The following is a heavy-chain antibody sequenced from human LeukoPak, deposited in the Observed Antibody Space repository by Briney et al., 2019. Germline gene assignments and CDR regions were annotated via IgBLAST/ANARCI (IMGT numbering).Heavy chain of an antibody. CDR1: VYTFTGYY. CDR2: INPNSGGT. J-gene: IGHJ4*02. V-gene: IGHV1-2*02. Sequence: ASVTVSRKSSVYTFTGYYMHWVRQAPGQGLERMGWINPNSGGTNYAQKFQGRVTMTRDTSISTAYMELSRLRSDDTAVYYCARGGGEGATYWGQGTLVTVSS. D-gene: IGHD1-26*01. CDR3: ARGGGEGATY.